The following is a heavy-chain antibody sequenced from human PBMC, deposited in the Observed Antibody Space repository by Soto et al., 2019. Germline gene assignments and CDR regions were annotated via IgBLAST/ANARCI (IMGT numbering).Heavy chain of an antibody. J-gene: IGHJ5*02. CDR1: GGTFSSYV. V-gene: IGHV1-69*06. CDR3: ARDLGGCSGGSCRYNWFDP. Sequence: SVKVSCKASGGTFSSYVISRVRQAPGQGPEWMGGIIPMYGTVNYAQKFQDRVTIIADTSTSTAYMELSSLRSEDTAVYYCARDLGGCSGGSCRYNWFDPWGQGTLVTVSS. D-gene: IGHD2-15*01. CDR2: IIPMYGTV.